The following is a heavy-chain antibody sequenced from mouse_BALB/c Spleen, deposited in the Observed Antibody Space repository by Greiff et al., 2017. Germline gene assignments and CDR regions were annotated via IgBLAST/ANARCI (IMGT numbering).Heavy chain of an antibody. D-gene: IGHD1-2*01. CDR2: IRNKANGYTT. V-gene: IGHV7-3*02. CDR3: ARETTATSGFAY. J-gene: IGHJ3*01. Sequence: DVKLVESGGGLVQPGGSLRLSCATSGFTFTDYYMSWVRQPPGKALEWLGFIRNKANGYTTEYSASVKGRFTISRDNSQSILYLQMNTLRAEDSATYYCARETTATSGFAYWGQGTLVTVSA. CDR1: GFTFTDYY.